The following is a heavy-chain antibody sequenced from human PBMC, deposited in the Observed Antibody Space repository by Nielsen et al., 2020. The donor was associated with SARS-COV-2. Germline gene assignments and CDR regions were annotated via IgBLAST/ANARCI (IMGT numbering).Heavy chain of an antibody. CDR3: AREDGLRD. Sequence: GESLKISCAASGFTFSSYSMNWVRQAPGKGLEWVSYISSSSSTIYYADSVKGRFTISRDNAKNSLYLQMNSLRAEDTAVYYCAREDGLRDWGQGTLVTVSS. J-gene: IGHJ4*02. CDR2: ISSSSSTI. CDR1: GFTFSSYS. V-gene: IGHV3-48*01. D-gene: IGHD5-24*01.